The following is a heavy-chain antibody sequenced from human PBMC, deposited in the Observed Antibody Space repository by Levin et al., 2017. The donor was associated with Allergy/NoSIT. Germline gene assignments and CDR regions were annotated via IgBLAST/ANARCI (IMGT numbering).Heavy chain of an antibody. V-gene: IGHV4-39*01. D-gene: IGHD3-10*01. CDR3: ARPTYGSGRNWFDP. J-gene: IGHJ5*02. CDR1: GGSISSSSYY. Sequence: SETLSLTCTVSGGSISSSSYYWGWIRQPPGKGLEWIGSIYYSGSTYYNPSLKSRVTISVDTSKNQFSLKLSSVTAADTAVYYCARPTYGSGRNWFDPWGQGTLVTVSS. CDR2: IYYSGST.